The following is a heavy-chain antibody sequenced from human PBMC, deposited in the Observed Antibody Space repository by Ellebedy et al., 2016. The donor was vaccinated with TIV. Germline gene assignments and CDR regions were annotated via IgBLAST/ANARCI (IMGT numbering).Heavy chain of an antibody. CDR1: GYTFSNYY. CDR3: ARGIYYGSGEFYFDY. CDR2: IDPSGGST. D-gene: IGHD3-10*01. V-gene: IGHV1-46*01. Sequence: AASVKVSCKASGYTFSNYYMHWVRQAPGQGLEWMGIIDPSGGSTSYAQKFQGRVTTTSETSTSTVYMELSSLRSEDTAIYYCARGIYYGSGEFYFDYWGQGTPVAVSS. J-gene: IGHJ4*02.